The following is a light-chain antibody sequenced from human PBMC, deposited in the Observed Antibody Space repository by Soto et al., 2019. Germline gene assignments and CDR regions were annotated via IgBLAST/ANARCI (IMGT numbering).Light chain of an antibody. Sequence: EIVLTQSPATLSLSPGERATLSCRASQSFSSYLAWYQQKPGQAPRLLIYDAFTRATGIPAMFSGRGAGTDFTLTISSLEPEDFAVYYCQQRSNWPPVITFGQGTRLEIK. V-gene: IGKV3-11*01. CDR2: DAF. CDR1: QSFSSY. CDR3: QQRSNWPPVIT. J-gene: IGKJ5*01.